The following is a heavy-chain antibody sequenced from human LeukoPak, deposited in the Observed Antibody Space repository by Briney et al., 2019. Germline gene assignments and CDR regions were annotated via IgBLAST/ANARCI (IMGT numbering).Heavy chain of an antibody. CDR1: GFTFSSYW. Sequence: PGGSLRLSCAASGFTFSSYWMSWVRQAPGKGLEWVANIKQDGSEKYYVDSVKGRFTISRDNAKSSLYLQMNSLRAEDTAVYYCARSGYGYAFGELSPYYYYGMDVWGQGTTVTDSS. CDR3: ARSGYGYAFGELSPYYYYGMDV. J-gene: IGHJ6*02. D-gene: IGHD3-10*01. V-gene: IGHV3-7*01. CDR2: IKQDGSEK.